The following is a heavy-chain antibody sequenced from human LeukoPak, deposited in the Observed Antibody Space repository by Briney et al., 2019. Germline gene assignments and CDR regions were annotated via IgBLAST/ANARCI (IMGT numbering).Heavy chain of an antibody. CDR1: GYTFTGYY. Sequence: ASVKVSCKASGYTFTGYYMHRVRQAPGQGLEWMGRINPNSGGTNYAQKFQGRVTMTRDTSISTAYMELSRLRSDDTAVYYCARDSIAVAGLNDYWGQGTLVTVSS. J-gene: IGHJ4*02. V-gene: IGHV1-2*06. CDR3: ARDSIAVAGLNDY. CDR2: INPNSGGT. D-gene: IGHD6-19*01.